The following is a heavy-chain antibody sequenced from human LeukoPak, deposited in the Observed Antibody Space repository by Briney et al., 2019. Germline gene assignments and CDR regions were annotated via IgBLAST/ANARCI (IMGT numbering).Heavy chain of an antibody. CDR1: GYTFTGYY. CDR3: ARGPAYSSGWYRPPNWFDP. D-gene: IGHD6-19*01. CDR2: INPNSGGT. V-gene: IGHV1-2*02. Sequence: ASVKVSCKASGYTFTGYYMHWVRQAPGQGLEWMGWINPNSGGTNYAQKFQGRVTMTRDTSISTAYMELSRLRSDDTAVYYCARGPAYSSGWYRPPNWFDPWGQGTLVTVSS. J-gene: IGHJ5*02.